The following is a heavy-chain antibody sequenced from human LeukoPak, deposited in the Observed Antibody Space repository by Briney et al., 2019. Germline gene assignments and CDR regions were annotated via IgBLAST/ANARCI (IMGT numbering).Heavy chain of an antibody. CDR2: IRYDGNSR. V-gene: IGHV3-33*07. Sequence: GGSLRLSCEASGFTFSSYATYWVRQAPGKGLEWVAIIRYDGNSRYYADSVKGRFTISRDNSKNTVYLQMDSLRAEDTAVYYCASGGDSGYFDYWGQGTLVTVSS. J-gene: IGHJ4*02. D-gene: IGHD4-23*01. CDR3: ASGGDSGYFDY. CDR1: GFTFSSYA.